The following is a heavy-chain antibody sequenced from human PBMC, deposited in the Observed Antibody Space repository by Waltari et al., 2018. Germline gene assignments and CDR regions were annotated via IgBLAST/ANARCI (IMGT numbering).Heavy chain of an antibody. J-gene: IGHJ4*02. CDR2: VEPEGGET. CDR3: ETGIDKQQLVRTSRSYYFDY. D-gene: IGHD6-13*01. Sequence: QVQLVPSGAEVKKPGASVKVSCKVSVYTLTELSMQLVRPAPGKGLVWMGGVEPEGGETIYAQKFQGRDSRTDDTSTDTAYMELSSLRTEETAVYYWETGIDKQQLVRTSRSYYFDYWGQGTLVTVSS. CDR1: VYTLTELS. V-gene: IGHV1-24*01.